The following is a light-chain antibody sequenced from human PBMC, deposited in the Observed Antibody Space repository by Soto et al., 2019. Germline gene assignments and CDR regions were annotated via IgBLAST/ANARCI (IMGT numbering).Light chain of an antibody. V-gene: IGKV3D-20*02. CDR3: QQRFNWPWT. Sequence: ETVLTQSPGTLSLSPGERAILSCRASQSVSSTYLAWYQQKPGQAPRLLIYDVSNRATGIPARFSGSGSGTDFTLIISSLEPEDFAVYYCQQRFNWPWTFGQGTKVDIK. CDR1: QSVSSTY. CDR2: DVS. J-gene: IGKJ1*01.